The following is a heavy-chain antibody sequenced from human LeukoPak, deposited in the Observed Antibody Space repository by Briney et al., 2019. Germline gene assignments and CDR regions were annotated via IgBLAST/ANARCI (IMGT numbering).Heavy chain of an antibody. Sequence: GASVKVSCKASGYTFTGYYVHWVRQAPGQGLEWMGWMNPKSGGTNYAQKFEARVTMNRDTSISTAYMELSRLRFDDTAVYYCARSPSGAVTYPHFDYWGQGTLVTVSS. CDR1: GYTFTGYY. V-gene: IGHV1-2*02. D-gene: IGHD2-15*01. J-gene: IGHJ4*02. CDR3: ARSPSGAVTYPHFDY. CDR2: MNPKSGGT.